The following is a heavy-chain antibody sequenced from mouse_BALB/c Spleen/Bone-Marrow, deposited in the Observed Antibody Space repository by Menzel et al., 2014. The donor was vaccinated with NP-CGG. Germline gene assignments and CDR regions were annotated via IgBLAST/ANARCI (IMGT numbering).Heavy chain of an antibody. J-gene: IGHJ4*01. D-gene: IGHD2-3*01. Sequence: QLQQSGAELVKPGASVKLSCKASGYTFTSYWMHWVKQRPGQGLEWIGEIDPSDSYTNYNQKLKGKATLTVDKSSSTAYMQLSSLTSEDSAVYFCARWLLRYYAMDDWGQGTSVTXSS. CDR3: ARWLLRYYAMDD. CDR1: GYTFTSYW. V-gene: IGHV1-69*02. CDR2: IDPSDSYT.